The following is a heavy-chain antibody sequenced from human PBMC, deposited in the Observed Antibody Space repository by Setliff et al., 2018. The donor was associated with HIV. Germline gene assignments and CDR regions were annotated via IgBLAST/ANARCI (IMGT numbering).Heavy chain of an antibody. D-gene: IGHD3-3*01. Sequence: TLSLTCTVSGGSFTSRSYYWGWIRQPPGKGLEWIGSIFYSGITYYNPSLKSRVTISVDTFKNQFSLNLTSVTAADTAVYYCARSKTFYDFWGGYYTHGAFKIWGLGTMVTVSS. CDR2: IFYSGIT. J-gene: IGHJ3*02. CDR3: ARSKTFYDFWGGYYTHGAFKI. CDR1: GGSFTSRSYY. V-gene: IGHV4-39*01.